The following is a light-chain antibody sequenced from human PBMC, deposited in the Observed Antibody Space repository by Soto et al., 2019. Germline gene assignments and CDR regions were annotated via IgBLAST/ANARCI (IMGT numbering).Light chain of an antibody. CDR3: QQYNSWPPIT. CDR1: ESFSRN. Sequence: EVVMTPSPATLSVSPGEGATLSCRASESFSRNLAWYQQKPGQAPRLLIYDASTRATGIPDRFSGGGSGTEFTLTISSLQSEDFVVYYCQQYNSWPPITFGQGTRLEIK. J-gene: IGKJ5*01. V-gene: IGKV3-15*01. CDR2: DAS.